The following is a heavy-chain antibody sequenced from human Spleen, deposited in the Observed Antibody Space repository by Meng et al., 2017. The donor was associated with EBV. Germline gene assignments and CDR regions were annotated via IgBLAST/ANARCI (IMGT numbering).Heavy chain of an antibody. D-gene: IGHD2-2*01. CDR3: ASRYCPTTSCRQD. J-gene: IGHJ4*02. Sequence: QVPLQGSGPGLVRPSGTLSLTCAVSGASISSYKWWSWVRQPPGKGLEWIGEIYHSGSTNYNPSLTSRVTILVDKSENQFSLKLSSVTAADTAVYYCASRYCPTTSCRQDWGQGTLVTVSS. CDR2: IYHSGST. V-gene: IGHV4-4*02. CDR1: GASISSYKW.